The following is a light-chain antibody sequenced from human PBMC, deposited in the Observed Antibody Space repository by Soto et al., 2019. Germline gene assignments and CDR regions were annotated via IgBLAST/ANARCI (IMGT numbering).Light chain of an antibody. CDR2: EVV. CDR3: KSYAGSNTYV. J-gene: IGLJ1*01. CDR1: KNDIGVYDF. Sequence: VLTXPPSASGSPGQSVTISCTGTKNDIGVYDFVSWYQHHPGKAPRLIIYEVVQRPSGVPDRFSGSKSGNTASLTVSGLQAADEADYFCKSYAGSNTYVFGSGTKVTVL. V-gene: IGLV2-8*01.